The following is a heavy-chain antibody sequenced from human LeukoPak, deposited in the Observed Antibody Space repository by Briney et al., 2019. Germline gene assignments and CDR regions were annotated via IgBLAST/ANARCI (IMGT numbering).Heavy chain of an antibody. CDR3: ARQWRELGLAGAFDI. CDR1: GYSSTNYW. CDR2: IYHGNSDT. Sequence: LGESLKISCKGSGYSSTNYWIGWVRQMPGKGLEWMGIIYHGNSDTRYSPSFQCQVTISADTSNSNAYLQWSSLEASDAAMYYCARQWRELGLAGAFDIGGRKTSDTVSS. J-gene: IGHJ3*02. V-gene: IGHV5-51*01. D-gene: IGHD1-26*01.